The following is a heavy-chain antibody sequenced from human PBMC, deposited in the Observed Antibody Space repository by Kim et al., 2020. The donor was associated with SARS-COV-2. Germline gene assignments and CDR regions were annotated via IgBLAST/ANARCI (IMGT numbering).Heavy chain of an antibody. V-gene: IGHV1-2*06. Sequence: ASVKVSCKASGYTFTGYYMHWVRQAPGQGLEWMGRINPNSGGTTYAQKFQGRVTMTRDTSISTAYMELSRLRSDDTAVYYCAREGTYSSSWQYWGQGTLVTVSS. CDR3: AREGTYSSSWQY. J-gene: IGHJ4*02. D-gene: IGHD6-13*01. CDR1: GYTFTGYY. CDR2: INPNSGGT.